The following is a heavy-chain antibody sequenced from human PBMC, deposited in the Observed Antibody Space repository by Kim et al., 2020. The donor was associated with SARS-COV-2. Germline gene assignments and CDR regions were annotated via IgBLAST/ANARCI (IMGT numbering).Heavy chain of an antibody. D-gene: IGHD1-26*01. V-gene: IGHV3-48*03. CDR3: ARERGGYDY. Sequence: GTTIYHADAVRGRFTISRDNAKNALFLQMSSRSAEDTAVYDCARERGGYDYWGKGTLVTVSS. CDR2: GTTI. J-gene: IGHJ4*02.